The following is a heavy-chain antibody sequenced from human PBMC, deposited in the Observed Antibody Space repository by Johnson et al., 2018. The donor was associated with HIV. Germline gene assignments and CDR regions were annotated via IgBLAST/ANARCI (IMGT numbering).Heavy chain of an antibody. D-gene: IGHD6-6*01. CDR3: ARAERSSSGVDAFDI. V-gene: IGHV3-30*03. CDR2: IGFDGTKS. CDR1: GFTFDDYA. Sequence: QMLLVESGGGLVQPGRSLRLSCAASGFTFDDYAMHWVRQAPGKGLEWVAFIGFDGTKSYYADSVKGRFTISRDNSKNTLYLQMNSLRAEDTAVYYCARAERSSSGVDAFDIWGQGTMVTVSS. J-gene: IGHJ3*02.